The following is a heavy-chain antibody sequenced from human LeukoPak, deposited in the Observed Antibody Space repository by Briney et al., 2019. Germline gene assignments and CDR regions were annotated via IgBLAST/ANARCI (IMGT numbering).Heavy chain of an antibody. J-gene: IGHJ4*02. V-gene: IGHV1-18*03. CDR1: GYTFISFG. D-gene: IGHD6-19*01. Sequence: ASVKVSCKASGYTFISFGICWVRQTPGQGLEWMGCINSYNGKTRYAQKIQGRVTMTTDTSTSTAYMELSSLRSEDMAVYYCARQGSSGWYVSIDYWGQGTLVTVSS. CDR3: ARQGSSGWYVSIDY. CDR2: INSYNGKT.